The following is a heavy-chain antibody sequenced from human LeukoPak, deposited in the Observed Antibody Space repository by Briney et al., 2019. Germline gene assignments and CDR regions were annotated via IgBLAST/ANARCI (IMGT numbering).Heavy chain of an antibody. Sequence: PSETLSLTCAVYGGSFSGYYWSWIRQPPGKGLEWIGEINHSGSTNYNPSLKSRVTISVDTSKNQFSLKLSSVTAADTAVYYCARAVGSGSYWDYCYYMDVWGKGTTVTISS. D-gene: IGHD3-10*01. CDR1: GGSFSGYY. CDR2: INHSGST. J-gene: IGHJ6*03. V-gene: IGHV4-34*01. CDR3: ARAVGSGSYWDYCYYMDV.